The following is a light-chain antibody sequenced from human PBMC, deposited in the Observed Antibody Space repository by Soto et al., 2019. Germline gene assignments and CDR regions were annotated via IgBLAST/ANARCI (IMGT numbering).Light chain of an antibody. Sequence: QSALTQPASVSGSPGQTINISCTGTSSDVGGYNYVSWYQQHPGKAPKLMIYDVSNRPSGVSNRFSGSKSGNTASLTISGLQAEDEADYYCSSYASDRTYVFGTGTKVTVL. V-gene: IGLV2-14*01. CDR3: SSYASDRTYV. J-gene: IGLJ1*01. CDR1: SSDVGGYNY. CDR2: DVS.